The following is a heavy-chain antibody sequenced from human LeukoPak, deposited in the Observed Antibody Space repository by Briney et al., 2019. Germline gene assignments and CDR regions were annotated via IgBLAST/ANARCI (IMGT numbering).Heavy chain of an antibody. D-gene: IGHD6-19*01. CDR1: GFTFDDYA. J-gene: IGHJ4*02. Sequence: GGSLRLSCAASGFTFDDYAMHWVRQAPGKGLEWVSLISGDGGSTYYADSVKGRFTISRDNSKNSLYLQMNSLRNEDTALYYCAKGGRTQWLVDYWGQGTLVTVSS. CDR3: AKGGRTQWLVDY. CDR2: ISGDGGST. V-gene: IGHV3-43*02.